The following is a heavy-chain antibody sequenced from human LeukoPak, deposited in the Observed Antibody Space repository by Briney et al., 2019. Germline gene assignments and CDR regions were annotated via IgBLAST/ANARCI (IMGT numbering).Heavy chain of an antibody. CDR1: GFTFRDYW. Sequence: QPGGSLRLSCVVSGFTFRDYWMHWVRRAPGKGLVWVSRINSDGSSTTYADSVKGRFTIYRDNAKNTLYLQMNSLRGEDSAVYHCASEPLQYFDSYYGLDVWGPGTTVTVSS. D-gene: IGHD3-9*01. J-gene: IGHJ6*02. V-gene: IGHV3-74*03. CDR2: INSDGSST. CDR3: ASEPLQYFDSYYGLDV.